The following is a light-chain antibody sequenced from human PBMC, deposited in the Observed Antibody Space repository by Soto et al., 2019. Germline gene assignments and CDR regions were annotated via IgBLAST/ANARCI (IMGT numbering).Light chain of an antibody. CDR2: EAS. J-gene: IGKJ1*01. CDR1: ESISGW. Sequence: DIQMTQSPSTLSASVGDRVSITCRASESISGWLAWYQQKPGKAPKFLIYEASTLQSGVPSRFSGSGSGTEFTLTISSLQPDDFATYYCHQYYTYPQTFGQGTKVEVK. V-gene: IGKV1-5*03. CDR3: HQYYTYPQT.